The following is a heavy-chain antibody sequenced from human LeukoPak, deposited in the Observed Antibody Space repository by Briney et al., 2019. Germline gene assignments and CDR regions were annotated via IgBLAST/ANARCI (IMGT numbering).Heavy chain of an antibody. D-gene: IGHD4-17*01. CDR1: GFTFSSYG. CDR3: AKGDYGEDYGMDV. Sequence: GGSLRLSCAASGFTFSSYGMHWVRQAPGKGLEWVAVISYDGSNKYYADSVKGRFTISRDNSKNTLYLQMNSLRAEDTAVYYCAKGDYGEDYGMDVWGQGTTVTVSS. CDR2: ISYDGSNK. J-gene: IGHJ6*02. V-gene: IGHV3-30*18.